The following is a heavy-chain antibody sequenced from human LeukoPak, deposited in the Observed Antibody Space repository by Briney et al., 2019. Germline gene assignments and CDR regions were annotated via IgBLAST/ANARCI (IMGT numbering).Heavy chain of an antibody. CDR2: ILTVFGTT. CDR3: ARSKSVTYGFDY. J-gene: IGHJ4*02. Sequence: SVKVSCKASGGSFKNYAVSWVRQAPGQGFEWMGGILTVFGTTNYEQKFQDRLTITTDESTTTAYMELNSLTSDDTAVYYCARSKSVTYGFDYWGQGTLVIVSS. V-gene: IGHV1-69*05. CDR1: GGSFKNYA. D-gene: IGHD4-17*01.